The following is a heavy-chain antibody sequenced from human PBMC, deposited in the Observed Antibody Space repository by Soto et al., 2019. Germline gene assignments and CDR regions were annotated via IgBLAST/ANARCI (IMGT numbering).Heavy chain of an antibody. J-gene: IGHJ5*02. CDR1: GYAFSNND. Sequence: QVQLVQSGAEVKKPGASVKVSCQASGYAFSNNDISWVRQGTRQGLEWMGWMNPNSGNGGYAQKFQGRVTMTRDTSTSTAYMALSSLTSDDTAIYYCARMATSGTLNWFDPWGQGTLVTVSS. CDR3: ARMATSGTLNWFDP. V-gene: IGHV1-8*01. CDR2: MNPNSGNG.